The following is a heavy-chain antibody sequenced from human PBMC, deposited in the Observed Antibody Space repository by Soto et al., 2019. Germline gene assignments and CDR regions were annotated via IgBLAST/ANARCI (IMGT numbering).Heavy chain of an antibody. V-gene: IGHV4-59*01. Sequence: LETLSLTCTFSGCSIISYYWSLIRQPPGKGLEWIGYIYYSGSTNYNPSLKSRVTISVDTSKNQFSLKLSSVTAADTAVYYCASGVLRFLPYYMDVWGKGTTVTVSS. D-gene: IGHD3-3*01. CDR3: ASGVLRFLPYYMDV. CDR1: GCSIISYY. CDR2: IYYSGST. J-gene: IGHJ6*03.